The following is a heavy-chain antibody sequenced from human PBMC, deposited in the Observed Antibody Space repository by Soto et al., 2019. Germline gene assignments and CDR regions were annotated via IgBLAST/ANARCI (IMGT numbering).Heavy chain of an antibody. Sequence: GASLKISGQGSGYRFTNHWISWVRPMNGKGLEWMGRIDPSDSYTNYSPSFQGHVTISADKSISTAYLQWSSLKASDTAMYYCARHRDYSTYFDAFDSWGQGTMVTVS. D-gene: IGHD4-4*01. CDR1: GYRFTNHW. J-gene: IGHJ3*02. V-gene: IGHV5-10-1*01. CDR2: IDPSDSYT. CDR3: ARHRDYSTYFDAFDS.